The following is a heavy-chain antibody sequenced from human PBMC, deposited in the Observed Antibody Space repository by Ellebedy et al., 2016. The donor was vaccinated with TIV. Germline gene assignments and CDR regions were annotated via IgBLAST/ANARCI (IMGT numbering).Heavy chain of an antibody. CDR3: ARAGYSSSWGFYS. CDR2: TYYRSKWNN. V-gene: IGHV6-1*01. CDR1: GDSVSSNRAA. J-gene: IGHJ4*02. Sequence: SQTLSLTCCISGDSVSSNRAAWNWIRQSPSRGLEWLGRTYYRSKWNNEYAVSVNSRISINPDTSKNLFSLQLGSVTPEDTAVYYCARAGYSSSWGFYSWGQGTLVTVSS. D-gene: IGHD6-13*01.